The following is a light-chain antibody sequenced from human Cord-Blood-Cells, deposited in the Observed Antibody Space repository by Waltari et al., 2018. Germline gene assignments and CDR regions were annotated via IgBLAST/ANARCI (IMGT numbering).Light chain of an antibody. CDR3: QQYGSSPET. CDR1: QSVSSSY. V-gene: IGKV3-20*01. J-gene: IGKJ1*01. CDR2: GAS. Sequence: IVLTQSPGTLSLSPGERATLPCRASQSVSSSYLAWYQKKPGQAPRPLIYGASSRATGIPDRFSGSVSGTDFTLTISRLEPEDFAVYYCQQYGSSPETFGQGTKVEIK.